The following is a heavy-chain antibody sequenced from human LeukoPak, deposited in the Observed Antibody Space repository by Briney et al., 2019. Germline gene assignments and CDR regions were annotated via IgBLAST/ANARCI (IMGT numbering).Heavy chain of an antibody. J-gene: IGHJ4*02. CDR2: ISYDGSNK. CDR1: GFTFSSYA. D-gene: IGHD6-13*01. V-gene: IGHV3-30-3*01. Sequence: PGGSLRLSCAASGFTFSSYAMHWVRQAPGKGLEWVAVISYDGSNKYYADSVKGRFTISRDNSKNTLYLQMNSLRAEDTAVYYCARDPRIGSSWYYFDYWGQGTLVTVSS. CDR3: ARDPRIGSSWYYFDY.